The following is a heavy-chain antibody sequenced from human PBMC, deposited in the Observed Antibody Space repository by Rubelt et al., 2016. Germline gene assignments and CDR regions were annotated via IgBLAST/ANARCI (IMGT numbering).Heavy chain of an antibody. CDR1: GFTFTSSA. J-gene: IGHJ5*02. V-gene: IGHV1-58*02. CDR3: ARDHYTTPNSGYDYPSWFDP. D-gene: IGHD5-12*01. CDR2: IVVGSGNT. Sequence: QMQLVQSGPEVKKPGTSVKVSCKASGFTFTSSAMQWVRQARGQRLEWIGWIVVGSGNTNSDQKFQERVTITRDMSTSTAYMELRSLRSDDTAVYYCARDHYTTPNSGYDYPSWFDPWGQGTLVTVSS.